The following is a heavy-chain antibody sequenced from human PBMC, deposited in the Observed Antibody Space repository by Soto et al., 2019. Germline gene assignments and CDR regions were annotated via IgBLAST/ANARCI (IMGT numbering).Heavy chain of an antibody. J-gene: IGHJ4*02. CDR1: GFTFSSYA. CDR2: ISYDGSNK. V-gene: IGHV3-30-3*01. D-gene: IGHD3-22*01. Sequence: QVPLVESGGGVVQPGRSLRLSCAASGFTFSSYAMHWVRQAPGKGLEWVAVISYDGSNKYYADSVKGRFTISRDNSKNTLYLQMNSLRAEDTAVYYCARDQGGYSLGFDYWGQGTLVTVSS. CDR3: ARDQGGYSLGFDY.